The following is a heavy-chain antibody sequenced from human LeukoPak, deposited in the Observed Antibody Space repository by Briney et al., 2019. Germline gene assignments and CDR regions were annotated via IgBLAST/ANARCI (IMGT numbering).Heavy chain of an antibody. CDR3: ARSFSTPYWYFDL. CDR2: IYPGDSDT. J-gene: IGHJ2*01. Sequence: GEALQISFKGSGYRFTSYWIGWVRPMPGKGLEWMGIIYPGDSDTRYSTSFQGQVTISADKSISTAYLQWSSLKASDTAMYYCARSFSTPYWYFDLWGRGTLVTVSS. D-gene: IGHD2/OR15-2a*01. CDR1: GYRFTSYW. V-gene: IGHV5-51*01.